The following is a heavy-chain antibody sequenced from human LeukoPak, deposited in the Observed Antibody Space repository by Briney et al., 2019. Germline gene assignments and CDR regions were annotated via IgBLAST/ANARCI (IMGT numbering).Heavy chain of an antibody. CDR2: INAGNGNT. D-gene: IGHD3-3*01. Sequence: ASVKVSCKASGYTFTSYAMHWVRQAPGQRLEWMGWINAGNGNTKYSQKFQGRVTITRDTSASTAYMELSSLRSEDTAVYYCARGKNYDFWSGYYLHYFDYWGQGTLVTVPS. CDR3: ARGKNYDFWSGYYLHYFDY. J-gene: IGHJ4*02. CDR1: GYTFTSYA. V-gene: IGHV1-3*01.